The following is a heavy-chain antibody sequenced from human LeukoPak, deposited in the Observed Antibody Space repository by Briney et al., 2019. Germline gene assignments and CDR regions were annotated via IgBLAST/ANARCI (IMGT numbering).Heavy chain of an antibody. CDR3: ARGVLGYCSGGSCYLDY. J-gene: IGHJ4*02. V-gene: IGHV3-66*01. CDR1: GFTVSSNY. D-gene: IGHD2-15*01. Sequence: QAGGSLRLSCAASGFTVSSNYMSWVRQAPGKGLEWVSVIYSGGSTYYADSVKGRFTISRDNSKNTLYLQMNSLRAEDTAVYYCARGVLGYCSGGSCYLDYWGQGTLVTVSS. CDR2: IYSGGST.